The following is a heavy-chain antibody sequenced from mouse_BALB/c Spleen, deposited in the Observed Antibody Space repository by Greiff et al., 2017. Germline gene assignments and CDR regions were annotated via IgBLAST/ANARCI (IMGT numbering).Heavy chain of an antibody. CDR1: GYTFTDYW. J-gene: IGHJ4*01. CDR2: IDTSDSYT. V-gene: IGHV1-69*01. Sequence: QVQLQQPGAELVMPGASVKMSCKASGYTFTDYWMHWVKQRPGQGLEWIGAIDTSDSYTSYNQKFKGKATLTVDKSSSTAYMQLSSLTSEDSAVYYCARFPYGSYAMDYWGQGTSVTVSS. CDR3: ARFPYGSYAMDY. D-gene: IGHD2-2*01.